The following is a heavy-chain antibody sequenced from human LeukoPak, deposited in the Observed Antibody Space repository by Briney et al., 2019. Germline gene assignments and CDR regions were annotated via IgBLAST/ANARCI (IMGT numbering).Heavy chain of an antibody. CDR1: GYTFSSYG. D-gene: IGHD2-8*01. Sequence: ASVKVSCKASGYTFSSYGISWVRQAPEQGLEWMGWISVYSGNTNYAQRFQGRVTMTTDTSTSTAYMELRSLRSDDTAMYYCARDANGVLGDYWGQGTLVTVSS. CDR3: ARDANGVLGDY. J-gene: IGHJ4*02. V-gene: IGHV1-18*01. CDR2: ISVYSGNT.